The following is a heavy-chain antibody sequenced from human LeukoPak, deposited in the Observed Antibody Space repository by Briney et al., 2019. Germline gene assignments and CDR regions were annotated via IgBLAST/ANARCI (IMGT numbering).Heavy chain of an antibody. CDR2: INHSGST. CDR1: GGSLNWYY. Sequence: PSETLSLTCAVYGGSLNWYYLSWIRQPPAKGLEGMGEINHSGSTSYNPSLKSRVTISVDTSKNQFSLTLSSVTAADTAVYYCARGVAYYYDSSGLFDYWGQGTLVTVSS. J-gene: IGHJ4*02. CDR3: ARGVAYYYDSSGLFDY. V-gene: IGHV4-34*01. D-gene: IGHD3-22*01.